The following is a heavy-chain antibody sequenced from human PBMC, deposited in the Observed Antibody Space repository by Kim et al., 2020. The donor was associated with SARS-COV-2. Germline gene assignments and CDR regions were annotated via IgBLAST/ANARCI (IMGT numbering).Heavy chain of an antibody. CDR2: ISSSSSTI. Sequence: GGSLRLSCAASGFTFSSYSMNWVRQAPGKGLEWVSYISSSSSTIYYADSVKGRFTISRDNAKNSLYLQMNSLRDEDTAVYYCARESCSSTSCYAGSYFDYWGQGTLVTVSS. V-gene: IGHV3-48*02. CDR1: GFTFSSYS. J-gene: IGHJ4*02. CDR3: ARESCSSTSCYAGSYFDY. D-gene: IGHD2-2*01.